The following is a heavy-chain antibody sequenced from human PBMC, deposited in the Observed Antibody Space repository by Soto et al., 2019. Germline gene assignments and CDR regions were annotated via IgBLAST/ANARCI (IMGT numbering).Heavy chain of an antibody. D-gene: IGHD5-12*01. CDR3: AKELSRPLRLDP. CDR1: GGIFSTYG. Sequence: QVQLVQSGAEVRKPGSSVKVSCKASGGIFSTYGVSWVRQAPGQGPEWMGGIIPMFGPANYAEKFQGRVTITADESTSTVYMVLGSLRSEDTAMYYCAKELSRPLRLDPWGQGTLVTVSS. CDR2: IIPMFGPA. J-gene: IGHJ5*02. V-gene: IGHV1-69*12.